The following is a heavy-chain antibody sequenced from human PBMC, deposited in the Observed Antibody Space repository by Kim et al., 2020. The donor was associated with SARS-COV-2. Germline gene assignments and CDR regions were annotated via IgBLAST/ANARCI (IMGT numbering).Heavy chain of an antibody. CDR2: VVGSGNT. J-gene: IGHJ4*02. Sequence: VVGSGNTNYAKKFQERVTITRGMSTSTAYMELSSLRSEDTAVYYCAADDYWGQGTLVTVSS. V-gene: IGHV1-58*01. CDR3: AADDY.